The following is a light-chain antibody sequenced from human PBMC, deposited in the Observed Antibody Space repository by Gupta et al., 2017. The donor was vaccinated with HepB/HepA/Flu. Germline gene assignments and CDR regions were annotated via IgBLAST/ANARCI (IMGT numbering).Light chain of an antibody. V-gene: IGKV1-5*03. Sequence: DIQMITSPSTLSASVGDRVTITCRASQSISNWLDWYQQKPVKAPKLLIYKASGWESGVPSRFSGSGSGTEFTLTISSLQPDDVATYYCQHYSSLMCSFGQGTKLKIK. CDR1: QSISNW. CDR2: KAS. CDR3: QHYSSLMCS. J-gene: IGKJ2*04.